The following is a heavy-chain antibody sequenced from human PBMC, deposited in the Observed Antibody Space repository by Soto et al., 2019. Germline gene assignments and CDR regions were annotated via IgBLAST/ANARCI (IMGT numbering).Heavy chain of an antibody. J-gene: IGHJ4*02. CDR1: GYTFTSYT. CDR3: ARGGGLVGESSFDS. D-gene: IGHD3-10*01. Sequence: QVQLEQSGAEVKKPGASVKVSCKTSGYTFTSYTLHWVRQAPGQGLEGMGWINAVNGREKYSQRFQDRVSLSTDKSATTAYLELSSLRSEDTAVYYCARGGGLVGESSFDSWGQGTQVTVSS. V-gene: IGHV1-3*01. CDR2: INAVNGRE.